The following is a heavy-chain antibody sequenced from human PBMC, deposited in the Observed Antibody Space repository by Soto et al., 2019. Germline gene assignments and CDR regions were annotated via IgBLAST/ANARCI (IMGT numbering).Heavy chain of an antibody. V-gene: IGHV1-8*02. CDR2: MNPNSGNT. CDR1: GYTFSSYA. D-gene: IGHD3-16*02. Sequence: ASVKVSCKASGYTFSSYAINWVRQATGQGLEWMGGMNPNSGNTGYAQKFQGRVTMTRNTSISTAYMELSSLRSEDTAVYYCARMIIASGGPIVTYYYYFRDGWGKGTPVTVPS. CDR3: ARMIIASGGPIVTYYYYFRDG. J-gene: IGHJ6*03.